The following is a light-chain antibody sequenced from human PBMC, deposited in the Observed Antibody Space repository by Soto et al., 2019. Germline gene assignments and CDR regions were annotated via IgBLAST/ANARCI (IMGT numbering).Light chain of an antibody. V-gene: IGKV1-5*03. CDR3: QQYMNRWT. J-gene: IGKJ1*01. CDR1: QSISTW. Sequence: DIQMTQSPSTLSASVGDRVTITCRASQSISTWLAWYQQKPGKAPRLLIYKASSLESGVPSRFSGSGSGTEFTLTISSLQPDDFETYYCQQYMNRWTFGQGTKVDIK. CDR2: KAS.